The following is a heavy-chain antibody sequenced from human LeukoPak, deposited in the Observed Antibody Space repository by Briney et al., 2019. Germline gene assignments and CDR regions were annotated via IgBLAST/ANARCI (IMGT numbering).Heavy chain of an antibody. J-gene: IGHJ5*01. CDR1: GFSSSNAW. D-gene: IGHD3-22*01. CDR3: TKDLWYVTMMGYWFDS. CDR2: IKSNIDGGTT. V-gene: IGHV3-15*01. Sequence: GGSLRLSCAASGFSSSNAWMTWVRQAPGKGLDWVGRIKSNIDGGTTDYAAPVKGRFTISRDDSKNTLYLQMKSLKTEDTAVYYCTKDLWYVTMMGYWFDSWGQGTLVTVSS.